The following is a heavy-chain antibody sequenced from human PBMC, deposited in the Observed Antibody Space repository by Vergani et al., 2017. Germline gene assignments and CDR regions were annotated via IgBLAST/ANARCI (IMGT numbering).Heavy chain of an antibody. Sequence: QVQLVESGGGVVQPGRSLILSCAASGFTFNQYGMHWVRQAPGKGLEWVAVTWYDGNNKQYADSVKGRFTISRDNSKSTMYLQMNSMRDEDTGVYYCARDLQLLYNRFDPWGQGTLVTVSS. J-gene: IGHJ5*02. V-gene: IGHV3-33*01. CDR1: GFTFNQYG. CDR3: ARDLQLLYNRFDP. CDR2: TWYDGNNK. D-gene: IGHD1-14*01.